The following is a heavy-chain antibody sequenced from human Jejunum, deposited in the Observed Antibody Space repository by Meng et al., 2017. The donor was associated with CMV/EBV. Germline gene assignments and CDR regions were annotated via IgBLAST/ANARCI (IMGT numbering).Heavy chain of an antibody. CDR1: GFTLDDYG. V-gene: IGHV3-20*03. J-gene: IGHJ4*02. CDR3: ARDKDTGSYYSDY. Sequence: ASGFTLDDYGMSWVRQAPGKGLEWVSGINWNGGSTGYADSVKGRFTISRDNAKNSLYLQMNSLRAEDTALYYCARDKDTGSYYSDYWGQGTLVTVSS. CDR2: INWNGGST. D-gene: IGHD1-26*01.